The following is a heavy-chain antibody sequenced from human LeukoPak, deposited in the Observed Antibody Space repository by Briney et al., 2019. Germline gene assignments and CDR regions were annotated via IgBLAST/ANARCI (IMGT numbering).Heavy chain of an antibody. CDR1: GYTFTSYG. CDR3: AAATEGVWYSSSL. V-gene: IGHV1-18*01. J-gene: IGHJ4*02. D-gene: IGHD6-13*01. Sequence: VASVTVSCKASGYTFTSYGISWVRQAPGQGLEWMGWISAYNGNTNYAQKLQGRVTMNTDTSTSTAYMELRSLSSDDTAVYYCAAATEGVWYSSSLWGQGTLVTVSS. CDR2: ISAYNGNT.